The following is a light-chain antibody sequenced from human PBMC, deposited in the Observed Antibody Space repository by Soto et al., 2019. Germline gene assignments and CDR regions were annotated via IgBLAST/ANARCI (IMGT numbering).Light chain of an antibody. J-gene: IGLJ1*01. CDR1: SSDVGSYNR. CDR2: EVS. CDR3: SSYTSSSPYV. V-gene: IGLV2-18*02. Sequence: QSALTQPPSVSGSPGQSVAISCTGTSSDVGSYNRVSWYQQPPGTAPKLIISEVSNRPSGVPDRFSGSKSGNTASLTISGLQAEDEGDYYCSSYTSSSPYVFGTGTKLTVL.